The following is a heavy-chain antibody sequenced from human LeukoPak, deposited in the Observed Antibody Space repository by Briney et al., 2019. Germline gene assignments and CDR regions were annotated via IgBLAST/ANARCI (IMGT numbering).Heavy chain of an antibody. V-gene: IGHV4-34*01. D-gene: IGHD1-26*01. Sequence: PSETLSLTCVVYGGSFSGYYWSWIRQPPGKGLEWIGEINHSGSTNYNPSLKSRVTISVDTSKNQFSLKLSSATAADTAVYYCARRHSGSYEFDYWGQGTLVTVSS. CDR2: INHSGST. CDR3: ARRHSGSYEFDY. CDR1: GGSFSGYY. J-gene: IGHJ4*02.